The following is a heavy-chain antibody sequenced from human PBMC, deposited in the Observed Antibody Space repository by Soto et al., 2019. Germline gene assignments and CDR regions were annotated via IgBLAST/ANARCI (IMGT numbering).Heavy chain of an antibody. D-gene: IGHD3-10*01. CDR2: IIPILGIA. V-gene: IGHV1-69*08. J-gene: IGHJ2*01. Sequence: QVQLVQSGAEVKKPGSSVKVSCKASGGAFSSYTISWVRQAPGQGLEWMGRIIPILGIANYAQKFQGRVTITADKSTSTAYMELSSLRSEDTAVYYCARDNSAGHFDLWGRGTLVTVSS. CDR3: ARDNSAGHFDL. CDR1: GGAFSSYT.